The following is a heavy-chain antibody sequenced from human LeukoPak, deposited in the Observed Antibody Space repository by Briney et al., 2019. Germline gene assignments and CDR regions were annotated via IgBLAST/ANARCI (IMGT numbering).Heavy chain of an antibody. CDR3: ARRGYYGSGSYQH. CDR1: GYRFTGYY. D-gene: IGHD3-10*01. J-gene: IGHJ4*02. CDR2: INPKSGDP. V-gene: IGHV1-2*02. Sequence: ASVKVSCKTSGYRFTGYYMHWVRQAPGQGLEWMGWINPKSGDPIYVQKFQGRVTLTRDTSIDTVYLELSSLKSDDTAVYYCARRGYYGSGSYQHWGQGTLVTVSS.